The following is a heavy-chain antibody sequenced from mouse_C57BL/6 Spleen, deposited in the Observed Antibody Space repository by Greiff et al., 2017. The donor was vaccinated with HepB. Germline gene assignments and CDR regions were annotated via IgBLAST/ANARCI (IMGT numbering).Heavy chain of an antibody. V-gene: IGHV1-82*01. CDR1: GYAFSSSW. D-gene: IGHD2-1*01. J-gene: IGHJ2*01. CDR3: ARGGNYAFDY. CDR2: IYPGDGDT. Sequence: VQLQQSGPELVKPGASVKISCKASGYAFSSSWMNWVKQRPGKGLEWIGRIYPGDGDTNYTRKFKGKATLTADKSSRTAYMQCSSLTSEDSAVYFFARGGNYAFDYWGQGTTLTVSS.